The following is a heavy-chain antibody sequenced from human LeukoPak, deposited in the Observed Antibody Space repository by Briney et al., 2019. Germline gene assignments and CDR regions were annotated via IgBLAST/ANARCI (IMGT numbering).Heavy chain of an antibody. J-gene: IGHJ4*02. CDR2: ISSSSTTI. D-gene: IGHD6-19*01. Sequence: PGGSLRLSCAASGFTFSSYSMNWVRQAPGKGLEWVSYISSSSTTIYYADSVKGRFTISRDNAKNSLYLQMNSLRAEDTAVYYCARDVYSSGLNWFDFWGQGTLVTVSS. CDR1: GFTFSSYS. CDR3: ARDVYSSGLNWFDF. V-gene: IGHV3-48*01.